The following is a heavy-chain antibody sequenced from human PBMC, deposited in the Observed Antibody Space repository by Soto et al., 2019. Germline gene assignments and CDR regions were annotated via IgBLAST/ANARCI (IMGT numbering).Heavy chain of an antibody. Sequence: QLQLQESGPGLVKPSETLSLTCTVSGGSISSSSYYWGWIRQPPGKGLEWIGSIYYSGSTYYNPSLKSRVTISVDTSKNQFSLKLSSVTAADTAVYYCARILPSTYDFWSGYYDYWGQGTLVTVSS. CDR3: ARILPSTYDFWSGYYDY. V-gene: IGHV4-39*01. CDR2: IYYSGST. J-gene: IGHJ4*02. D-gene: IGHD3-3*01. CDR1: GGSISSSSYY.